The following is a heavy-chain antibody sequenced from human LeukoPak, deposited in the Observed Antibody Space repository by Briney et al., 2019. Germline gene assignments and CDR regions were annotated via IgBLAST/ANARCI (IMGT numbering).Heavy chain of an antibody. J-gene: IGHJ4*02. CDR2: INPSGGST. CDR3: AREGPSLLMGYATYYFDY. CDR1: GYTFTSYY. D-gene: IGHD2-8*01. V-gene: IGHV1-46*01. Sequence: ASVKVSCKASGYTFTSYYMHWVRQAPGQGLEWMGIINPSGGSTSYAQKFQGRVTMTRDTSTSTVYMELSSLRSEDTAVYYCAREGPSLLMGYATYYFDYWGQGTLVTVSS.